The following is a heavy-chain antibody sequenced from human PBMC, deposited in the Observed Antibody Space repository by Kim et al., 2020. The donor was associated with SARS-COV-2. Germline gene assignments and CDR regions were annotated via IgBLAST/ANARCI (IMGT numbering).Heavy chain of an antibody. V-gene: IGHV3-23*01. D-gene: IGHD6-19*01. Sequence: GKGRFTNSRDNSKNTLYLQMNSLRAEDTAVYYCAKDQAGYSSGWYVFDYWGQGTLVTVSS. J-gene: IGHJ4*02. CDR3: AKDQAGYSSGWYVFDY.